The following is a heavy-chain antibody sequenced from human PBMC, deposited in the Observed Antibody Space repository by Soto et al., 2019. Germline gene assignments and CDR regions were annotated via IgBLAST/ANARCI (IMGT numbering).Heavy chain of an antibody. CDR2: IFPSGTT. CDR1: GGSLSGATYS. CDR3: ARSREFDX. V-gene: IGHV4-30-2*01. J-gene: IGHJ4*02. Sequence: SETLSLTCGVSGGSLSGATYSWNWIRQPPGKGLELIGYIFPSGTTYYNPSLKSRVTISIDVSKNQSSLSLRSLTAADTAVYYCARSREFDXWSQGTLVTVSX.